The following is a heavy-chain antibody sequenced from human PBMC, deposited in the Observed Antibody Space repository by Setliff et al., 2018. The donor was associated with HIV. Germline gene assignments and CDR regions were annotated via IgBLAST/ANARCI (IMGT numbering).Heavy chain of an antibody. J-gene: IGHJ5*01. Sequence: GASVKVSCKASGYTFTSYGISWVRQAPGQVLEWMGWISAYNGNTNYAQKLQGRVTMTTDTSTSTAYMELRSLRSDDTAVYYCARAQYPHYNFWSGYSPTGFDSWGQGTLVTVSS. V-gene: IGHV1-18*01. D-gene: IGHD3-3*01. CDR2: ISAYNGNT. CDR1: GYTFTSYG. CDR3: ARAQYPHYNFWSGYSPTGFDS.